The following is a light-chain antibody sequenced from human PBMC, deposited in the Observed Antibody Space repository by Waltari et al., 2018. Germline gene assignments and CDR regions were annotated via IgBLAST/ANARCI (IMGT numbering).Light chain of an antibody. CDR1: SRDVGFYNY. V-gene: IGLV2-14*01. CDR2: DVS. J-gene: IGLJ3*02. Sequence: QSALTQPTSVSGSPGQSITISCTGTSRDVGFYNYGSWYQQYPGQVPQLLIYDVSDRPSGVSSRFAGCQSGIPASLTISGLQADDEADYYCNSYTGSSSWVFGGGTKLTVL. CDR3: NSYTGSSSWV.